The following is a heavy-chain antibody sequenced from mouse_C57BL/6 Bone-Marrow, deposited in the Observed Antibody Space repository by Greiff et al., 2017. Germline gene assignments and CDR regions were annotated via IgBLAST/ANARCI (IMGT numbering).Heavy chain of an antibody. CDR3: ARPYYSNYWYFDV. Sequence: VQLQQPGAELVKPGASVKMSCKASGYTFTSYWITWVKQRPGQGLEWIGDIYPGSGSTNYNEKFKSKATLTVDTSSSTAYMQISSLTSEDSAVYYCARPYYSNYWYFDVWGTGTTVTVSS. D-gene: IGHD2-5*01. J-gene: IGHJ1*03. CDR1: GYTFTSYW. V-gene: IGHV1-55*01. CDR2: IYPGSGST.